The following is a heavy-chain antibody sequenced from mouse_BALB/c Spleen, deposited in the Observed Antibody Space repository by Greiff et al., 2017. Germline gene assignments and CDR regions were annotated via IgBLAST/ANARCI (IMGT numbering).Heavy chain of an antibody. V-gene: IGHV3-6*02. Sequence: ESGPGLVKPSQSLSLTCSVTGYSITSGYYWNWIRQFPGNKLEWMGYISYDGSNNYNPSLKNRISITRDTSKNQFFLKLNSVTTEDTATYYCAITTVAPFAYWGQGTLVTVSA. D-gene: IGHD1-1*01. CDR2: ISYDGSN. J-gene: IGHJ3*01. CDR1: GYSITSGYY. CDR3: AITTVAPFAY.